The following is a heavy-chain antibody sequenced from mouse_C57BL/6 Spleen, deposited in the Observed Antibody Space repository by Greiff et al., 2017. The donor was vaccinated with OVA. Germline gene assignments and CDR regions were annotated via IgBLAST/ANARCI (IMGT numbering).Heavy chain of an antibody. D-gene: IGHD1-1*01. CDR2: IDPANGNT. CDR1: GFNITNTY. V-gene: IGHV14-3*01. CDR3: APFTTVVAPFAY. J-gene: IGHJ3*01. Sequence: EVQLQQSVAELVRPGASVKLSCTASGFNITNTYMHWVKQRPEQGLEWIGRIDPANGNTKYAPKFQGKATITADTSSNTAYLQLSSLTSEDTAIYYCAPFTTVVAPFAYWGQGTLVTVSA.